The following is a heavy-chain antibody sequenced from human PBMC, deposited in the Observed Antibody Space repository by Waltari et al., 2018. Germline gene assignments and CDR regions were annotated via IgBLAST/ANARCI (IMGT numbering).Heavy chain of an antibody. J-gene: IGHJ3*02. D-gene: IGHD1-7*01. CDR2: INSEGRST. Sequence: EVQLVESGGGLVQPGGSLRLSCAASGFTFSSYWMHWVRQAPGKGLAGVSRINSEGRSTSYADSVMGRCTISRDNAKNTLYLQMNSLSVDDTAVYYCAELSSSVFDIWGQGTMVTVSS. CDR1: GFTFSSYW. V-gene: IGHV3-74*01. CDR3: AELSSSVFDI.